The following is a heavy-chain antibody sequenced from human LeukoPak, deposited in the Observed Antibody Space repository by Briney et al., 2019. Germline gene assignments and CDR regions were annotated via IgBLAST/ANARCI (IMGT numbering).Heavy chain of an antibody. J-gene: IGHJ4*02. CDR3: ARASRYSYGRH. Sequence: ASVKVSCKASGYTFTSYYMHWVRQAPGQGLEWMGIINPSGGSTSYAQKFQGRVTMTRDTSISTAYMELSRLRSDDTAVYYCARASRYSYGRHWGQGTLVTVSS. CDR2: INPSGGST. CDR1: GYTFTSYY. V-gene: IGHV1-46*01. D-gene: IGHD5-18*01.